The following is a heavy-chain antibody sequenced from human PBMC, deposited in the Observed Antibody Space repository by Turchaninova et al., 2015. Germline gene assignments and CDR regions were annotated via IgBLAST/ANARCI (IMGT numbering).Heavy chain of an antibody. CDR1: GGSFSGYY. D-gene: IGHD2-2*01. CDR2: INHRGST. CDR3: ARGVPAATARGTYYYYYMDV. V-gene: IGHV4-34*01. Sequence: QVQLQQWGAGLLKPSETLSLTCAVYGGSFSGYYWSWIRQPPGKGLEWIGEINHRGSTNYNPSLKGRVTISGGTATNQFSLKLSSVTAADTAVYYCARGVPAATARGTYYYYYMDVWGKGTTVTVSS. J-gene: IGHJ6*03.